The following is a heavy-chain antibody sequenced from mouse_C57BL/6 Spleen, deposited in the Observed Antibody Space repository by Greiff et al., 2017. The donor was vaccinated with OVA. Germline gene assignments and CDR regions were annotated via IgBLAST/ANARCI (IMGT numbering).Heavy chain of an antibody. D-gene: IGHD3-2*02. CDR2: INPNNGGT. V-gene: IGHV1-26*01. CDR1: GYTFTDYY. CDR3: ASSQAFDV. Sequence: EVQLQQSGPELVKPGASVKISCKASGYTFTDYYMNWVKQSHGKSLEWIGDINPNNGGTSYNQKFKGKATLTVDKSSSTAYMELRSLTSEDSAVYYCASSQAFDVWGTGTTVTVSS. J-gene: IGHJ1*03.